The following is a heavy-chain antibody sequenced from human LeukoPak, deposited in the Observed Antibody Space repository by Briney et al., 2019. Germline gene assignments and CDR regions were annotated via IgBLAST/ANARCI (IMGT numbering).Heavy chain of an antibody. CDR2: IYHSGST. J-gene: IGHJ3*02. CDR1: GYSISSGYY. V-gene: IGHV4-38-2*02. CDR3: AMTDLETDAVDAFDI. Sequence: SETLSLTCTVSGYSISSGYYWGWIRQPPGKGLEWIGSIYHSGSTNYNPSLKSRATISVDTSKNQFSLKLSSVTAADTAVYYCAMTDLETDAVDAFDIWGQGTMVTVSS.